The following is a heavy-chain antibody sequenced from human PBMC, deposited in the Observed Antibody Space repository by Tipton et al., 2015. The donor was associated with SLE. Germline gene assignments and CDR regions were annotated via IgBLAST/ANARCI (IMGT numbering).Heavy chain of an antibody. D-gene: IGHD5-12*01. CDR2: IWDDRSQE. CDR1: GFTFSSSW. J-gene: IGHJ4*02. Sequence: SLRLSCTASGFTFSSSWMQWVRQAPGKGLEWVATIWDDRSQEFFAESVKGRFTISRDNSKNTLNLQMNSLRVEDTAVNYCARGSDSGYDWGLDYWSQGTLVTVSS. CDR3: ARGSDSGYDWGLDY. V-gene: IGHV3-33*08.